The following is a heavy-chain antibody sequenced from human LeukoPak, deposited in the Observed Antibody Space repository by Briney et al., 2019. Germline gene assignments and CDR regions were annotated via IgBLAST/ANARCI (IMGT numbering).Heavy chain of an antibody. CDR3: ARVSSGSYYRDSSYYYSYMAV. D-gene: IGHD1-26*01. J-gene: IGHJ6*03. V-gene: IGHV3-7*01. CDR2: INQDGSEK. CDR1: GFTFSSYW. Sequence: GGSLRLSSAASGFTFSSYWMTWVRQAPGKGLEWVAKINQDGSEKYYVDSVKGRFTISRDIGKKSLYLQMNSLSAEETAVYYPARVSSGSYYRDSSYYYSYMAVSGRGTTVTVSS.